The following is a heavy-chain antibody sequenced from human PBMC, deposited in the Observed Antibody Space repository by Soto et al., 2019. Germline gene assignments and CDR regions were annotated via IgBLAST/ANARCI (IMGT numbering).Heavy chain of an antibody. V-gene: IGHV3-30*18. Sequence: GGSLRLSCAASGFTFSSYGMHWVRQAPGKGLEWVAVISYDGSNKYYADSVKGRFTISRDNSKNTLYLQMNSLRAEDTAVYYCAKSFLGSGWYEPYYYYMDVWGKGTTVTVSS. CDR1: GFTFSSYG. J-gene: IGHJ6*03. D-gene: IGHD6-19*01. CDR2: ISYDGSNK. CDR3: AKSFLGSGWYEPYYYYMDV.